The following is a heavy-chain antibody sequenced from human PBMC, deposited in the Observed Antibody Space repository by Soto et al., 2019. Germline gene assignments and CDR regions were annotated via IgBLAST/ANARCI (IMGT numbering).Heavy chain of an antibody. CDR2: ISYDGSNK. V-gene: IGHV3-30*18. D-gene: IGHD3-22*01. Sequence: GSLRLSCAASGFTFSSYGMHWVRQAPGKGLEWVAVISYDGSNKYYADSVKGRFTISRDNSKNTLYLQMNSLRAEDTAVYYCAKDRRGPSGYGVFDYWGEGHLFTVSS. CDR3: AKDRRGPSGYGVFDY. J-gene: IGHJ4*02. CDR1: GFTFSSYG.